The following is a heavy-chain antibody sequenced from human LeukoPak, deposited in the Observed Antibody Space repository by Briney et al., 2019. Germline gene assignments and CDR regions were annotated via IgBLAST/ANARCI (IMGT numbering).Heavy chain of an antibody. CDR3: ARQVSSIRARPFDY. D-gene: IGHD6-6*01. V-gene: IGHV4-39*01. CDR1: GGSTSSSNYI. CDR2: IHYSGST. Sequence: SETLSLTCTVSGGSTSSSNYIWGWIRQPPGEGLEWIGSIHYSGSTYYNPSLKSRVTIPVDTSKKLLALKLSSVTAADTAVYYCARQVSSIRARPFDYWGQGTQVTVSS. J-gene: IGHJ4*02.